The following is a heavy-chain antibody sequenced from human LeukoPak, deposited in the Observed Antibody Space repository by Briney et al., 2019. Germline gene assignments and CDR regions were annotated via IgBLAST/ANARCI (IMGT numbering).Heavy chain of an antibody. Sequence: QAGGSLRLSCAASGFTFSSYGMHWVRQAPGKGREWVSAISGSGGSTYYADSVKGRFTISRDNPKNTLYLQMNSLRAEDTAVYYCAKDLRQWLPIEYFQHWGQGTLVTVSS. CDR2: ISGSGGST. D-gene: IGHD6-19*01. J-gene: IGHJ1*01. CDR3: AKDLRQWLPIEYFQH. V-gene: IGHV3-23*01. CDR1: GFTFSSYG.